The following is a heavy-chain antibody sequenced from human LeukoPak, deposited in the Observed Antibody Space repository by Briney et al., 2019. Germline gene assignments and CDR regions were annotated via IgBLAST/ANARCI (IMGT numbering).Heavy chain of an antibody. CDR3: ARDLSFGSLDF. J-gene: IGHJ4*02. CDR1: GFILSTHG. V-gene: IGHV3-33*01. Sequence: PGGSLRLSCAASGFILSTHGMHWVRQAPGKGLEWVAGMWYDGSREDYADSVKGRFTISRDMSKNTLNLQMNSLRVEYTAMFYCARDLSFGSLDFRGQGTLVTVSS. CDR2: MWYDGSRE. D-gene: IGHD1-26*01.